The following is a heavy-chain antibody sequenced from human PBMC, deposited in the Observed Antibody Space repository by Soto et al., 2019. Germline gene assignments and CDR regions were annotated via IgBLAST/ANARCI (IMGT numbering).Heavy chain of an antibody. CDR3: AKDITIFGVAGIDAFDI. J-gene: IGHJ3*02. CDR1: GFTFDDYA. D-gene: IGHD3-3*01. CDR2: ISWNSGSI. V-gene: IGHV3-9*01. Sequence: GGSLRLSCAASGFTFDDYAMHWVRQAPGKGLEWVSGISWNSGSIVYADSVKGRFTISRDNAKNSLYLQMNSLRAEDTALYYCAKDITIFGVAGIDAFDIWGQGTMVTVSS.